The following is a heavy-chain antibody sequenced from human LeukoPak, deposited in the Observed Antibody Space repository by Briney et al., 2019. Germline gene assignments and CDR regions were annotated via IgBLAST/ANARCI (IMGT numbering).Heavy chain of an antibody. CDR3: ARDRELLFDY. CDR2: ISYDGSNK. CDR1: GFTFSSYA. D-gene: IGHD3-10*01. J-gene: IGHJ4*02. V-gene: IGHV3-30-3*01. Sequence: GGSLRLSCAASGFTFSSYAMHWVRQAPGKGLEWVAVISYDGSNKYYADSVKGRFTISRDNSKNTLYQQMNSLRAEDTAVYYCARDRELLFDYWGQGTLVTVSS.